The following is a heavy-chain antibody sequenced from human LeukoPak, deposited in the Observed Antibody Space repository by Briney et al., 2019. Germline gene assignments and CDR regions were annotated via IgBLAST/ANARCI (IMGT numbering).Heavy chain of an antibody. V-gene: IGHV3-7*01. J-gene: IGHJ5*02. CDR2: IKKDGSEK. D-gene: IGHD3-10*01. CDR1: GFTSSSYW. Sequence: TGGSLILSCAAAGFTSSSYWMSWVRQAPARGLAWVANIKKDGSEKYYVDSVKGRFTISRDNAKNSLSLQMNGLRVEDTAVYYCARDHGSGSYWEGFDPWGQGTLVTVSS. CDR3: ARDHGSGSYWEGFDP.